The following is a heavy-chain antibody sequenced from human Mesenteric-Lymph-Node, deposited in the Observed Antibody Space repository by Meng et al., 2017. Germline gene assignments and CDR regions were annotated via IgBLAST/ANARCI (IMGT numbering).Heavy chain of an antibody. CDR3: ARAIGSSGRDY. CDR1: GYTFTAYY. D-gene: IGHD3-22*01. J-gene: IGHJ4*02. V-gene: IGHV1-2*02. CDR2: INPNSGGT. Sequence: ASVKVSCKTSGYTFTAYYLHWVRQAPGQGLVWMGWINPNSGGTYYEQKFQGRVTLTRDTSVNTAYMELSRLRSDDTAVYYCARAIGSSGRDYWGQGTLVTVSS.